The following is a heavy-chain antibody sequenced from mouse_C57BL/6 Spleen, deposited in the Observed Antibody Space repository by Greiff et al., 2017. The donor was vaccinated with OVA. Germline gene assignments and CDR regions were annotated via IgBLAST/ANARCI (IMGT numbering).Heavy chain of an antibody. CDR2: IWSGGST. D-gene: IGHD1-1*01. Sequence: VKLVESGPGLVQPSQSLSITCTVSGFSLTSYGVHWVRQSPGKGLEWLGVIWSGGSTDYNAAFISRLSISKDNSKSQVFFKMNSLQADDTAIYYCARRDGSSYGYFDVWGTGTTVTVSS. J-gene: IGHJ1*03. V-gene: IGHV2-2*01. CDR1: GFSLTSYG. CDR3: ARRDGSSYGYFDV.